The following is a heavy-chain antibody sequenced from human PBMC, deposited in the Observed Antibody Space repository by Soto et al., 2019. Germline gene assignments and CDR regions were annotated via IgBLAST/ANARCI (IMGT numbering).Heavy chain of an antibody. CDR1: GDSIISRGYS. V-gene: IGHV4-30-2*01. CDR2: ISHSGTT. CDR3: ARAPHRIVVVTAIPSYFDY. D-gene: IGHD2-21*02. J-gene: IGHJ4*02. Sequence: LSLTCAVSGDSIISRGYSWSWIRQPPGKGLEWIGYISHSGTTYHNPSLKSRLTISMDRSTNQFSLKLKSVSAADTAVYYCARAPHRIVVVTAIPSYFDYWGQGVLVTV.